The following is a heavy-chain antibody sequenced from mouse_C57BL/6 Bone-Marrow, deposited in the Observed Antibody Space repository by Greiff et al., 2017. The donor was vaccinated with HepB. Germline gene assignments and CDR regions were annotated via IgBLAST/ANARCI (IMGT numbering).Heavy chain of an antibody. CDR1: GYTFTSYW. J-gene: IGHJ1*03. D-gene: IGHD1-1*01. CDR2: IYPGSGST. V-gene: IGHV1-55*01. CDR3: ARAGYGSSLHWYFDV. Sequence: VQLQQPGAELVKPGASVKMSCKASGYTFTSYWITWVKQRPGQGLEWIGDIYPGSGSTNYNEKFKSKATLTVDTSSSTAYMQLSILTSEDSAVYYCARAGYGSSLHWYFDVWGTGTTVTVSS.